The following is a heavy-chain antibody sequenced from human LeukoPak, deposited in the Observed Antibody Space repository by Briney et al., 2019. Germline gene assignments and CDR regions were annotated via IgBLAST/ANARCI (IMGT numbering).Heavy chain of an antibody. Sequence: GGSLRLSCAASGFTFSSYRMHWVRQAPGKGLVWVSRISSDGSSTSYADSVKGRFTISRDNAKNTLYLQMNSLRAEDTAVYHCARTTGSKNAFDIWGQGTIVTVSS. CDR2: ISSDGSST. D-gene: IGHD1-26*01. V-gene: IGHV3-74*01. CDR3: ARTTGSKNAFDI. CDR1: GFTFSSYR. J-gene: IGHJ3*02.